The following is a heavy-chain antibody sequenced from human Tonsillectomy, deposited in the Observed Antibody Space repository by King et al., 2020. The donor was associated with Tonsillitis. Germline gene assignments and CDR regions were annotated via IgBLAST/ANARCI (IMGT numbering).Heavy chain of an antibody. CDR3: ARDGYSSSSALDY. V-gene: IGHV3-30*04. Sequence: HVQLVESGGGVVQPGRSLRLSCAASGFTFSSYAMHWVRQAPGKGLEWVADISYDGSNKYYADSVKGRFTISRDNSKNTLYLQMNSLRAEDTAVYYCARDGYSSSSALDYWGQGTLVTVSS. CDR2: ISYDGSNK. D-gene: IGHD6-6*01. J-gene: IGHJ4*02. CDR1: GFTFSSYA.